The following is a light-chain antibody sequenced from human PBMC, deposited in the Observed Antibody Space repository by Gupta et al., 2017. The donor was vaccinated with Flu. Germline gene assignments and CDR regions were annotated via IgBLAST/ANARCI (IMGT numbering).Light chain of an antibody. J-gene: IGKJ1*01. CDR3: MQALQAPWT. CDR2: MVS. V-gene: IGKV2-28*01. Sequence: IGMTQSPLSLPVPFGEPASIPCRSSQSLLHGNGYNYLDWYLQRPGHSPQLLIYMVSNRASGVPDRFSGSGSGTDFTLKISRVETEDVGVYYCMQALQAPWTFGQGTKVEI. CDR1: QSLLHGNGYNY.